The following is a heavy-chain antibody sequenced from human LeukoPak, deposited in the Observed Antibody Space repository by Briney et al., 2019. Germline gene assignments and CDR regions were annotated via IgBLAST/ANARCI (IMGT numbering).Heavy chain of an antibody. CDR3: AWGRCYDSSGYRTIGEPYYFDY. J-gene: IGHJ4*02. D-gene: IGHD3-22*01. CDR1: GFTVSSNY. V-gene: IGHV3-66*01. Sequence: PGGSLRLSCAASGFTVSSNYMSWVRQAPGKGLEWVSVIYSGGSTYYADSVKGRFTISRDNSKNTLYLQMNSLRAEDTAVYYCAWGRCYDSSGYRTIGEPYYFDYWGQGTLVTVSS. CDR2: IYSGGST.